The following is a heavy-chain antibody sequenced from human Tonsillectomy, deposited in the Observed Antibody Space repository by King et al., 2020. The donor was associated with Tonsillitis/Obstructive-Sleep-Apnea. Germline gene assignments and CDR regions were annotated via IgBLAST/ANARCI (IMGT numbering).Heavy chain of an antibody. J-gene: IGHJ6*03. CDR3: ARGPDLVVPYYYYYMDV. CDR1: GFTVSSNY. V-gene: IGHV3-53*01. D-gene: IGHD2-2*01. Sequence: VQLVESGGGLIQPGGSLRLSCAASGFTVSSNYMSWVRQAPGKGLEWVSVIYSGDSTYYADSVKGRFTISRDNSKNTLYLQMNSLRAEDTAVYYCARGPDLVVPYYYYYMDVWGNGTTVTVSS. CDR2: IYSGDST.